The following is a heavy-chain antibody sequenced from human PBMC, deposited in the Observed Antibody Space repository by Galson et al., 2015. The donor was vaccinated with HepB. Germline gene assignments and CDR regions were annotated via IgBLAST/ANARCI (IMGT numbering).Heavy chain of an antibody. J-gene: IGHJ6*02. CDR3: ARVGPSGFFEDYYYGMDV. V-gene: IGHV3-21*01. Sequence: SLRLSCAASGFTFSTYTLTWVRQAPGKGLEWVSSISSSSHYIYYADSVKGRFTITRDNAKNSLHLQVNSLRAEDTAVYYCARVGPSGFFEDYYYGMDVWSKGPRSPSP. D-gene: IGHD3-3*01. CDR1: GFTFSTYT. CDR2: ISSSSHYI.